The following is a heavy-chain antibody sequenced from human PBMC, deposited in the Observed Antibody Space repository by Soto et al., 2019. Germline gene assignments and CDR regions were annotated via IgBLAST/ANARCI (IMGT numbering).Heavy chain of an antibody. J-gene: IGHJ4*02. CDR2: VSAYNGNT. CDR1: GYTFTNYG. Sequence: ASVKVSCKAFGYTFTNYGFSWVRQAPGQGLEWMGWVSAYNGNTNYAQKLQGRVTMTTDTSTSTAYMELRSLRSDDTAVYYCARGAPCSGSSCYVGELDGWGQGTLVTVSS. CDR3: ARGAPCSGSSCYVGELDG. D-gene: IGHD2-2*01. V-gene: IGHV1-18*01.